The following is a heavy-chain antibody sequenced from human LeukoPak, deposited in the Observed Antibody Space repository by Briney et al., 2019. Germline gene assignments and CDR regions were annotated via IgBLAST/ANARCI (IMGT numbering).Heavy chain of an antibody. V-gene: IGHV3-7*01. CDR2: IKTDGSQI. CDR3: ARDRRYYDSSGYSEFDY. Sequence: GGSLRLSCVASGFTFSSYWMTWVRQAPGKGLEWVANIKTDGSQIYYVDSVKGRFTISRDNAKNSLYLQMNSLRAEDTAVYYCARDRRYYDSSGYSEFDYWGQGTLVTVSS. CDR1: GFTFSSYW. D-gene: IGHD3-22*01. J-gene: IGHJ4*02.